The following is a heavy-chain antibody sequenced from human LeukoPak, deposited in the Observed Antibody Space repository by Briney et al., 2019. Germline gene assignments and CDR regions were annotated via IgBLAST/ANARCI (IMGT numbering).Heavy chain of an antibody. V-gene: IGHV1-2*02. CDR1: GYSFTGYF. D-gene: IGHD3-22*01. CDR2: IYPNSGDT. Sequence: ASVKVSCKASGYSFTGYFIHWVRPAPGQGLEWMGCIYPNSGDTKYAQKSQGRVSMPRDTSTRTAYMELSRLRSDDTAVYFCARSGSTGYSLDYWGQGTLVTVSS. CDR3: ARSGSTGYSLDY. J-gene: IGHJ4*02.